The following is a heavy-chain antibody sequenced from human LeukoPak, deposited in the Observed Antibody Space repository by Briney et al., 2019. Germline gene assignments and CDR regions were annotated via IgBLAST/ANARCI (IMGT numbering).Heavy chain of an antibody. CDR1: GFTFSSYS. Sequence: GGSLRLSCAASGFTFSSYSMNWVRQAPGKGLEWVSYISSSSSTIYYADSVKGRFTISRDNAKNSLYLQMNSLRAEDTAVYYCARDPRLGYFDYWGQGTLVTVSP. CDR3: ARDPRLGYFDY. V-gene: IGHV3-48*01. J-gene: IGHJ4*02. CDR2: ISSSSSTI. D-gene: IGHD2-21*01.